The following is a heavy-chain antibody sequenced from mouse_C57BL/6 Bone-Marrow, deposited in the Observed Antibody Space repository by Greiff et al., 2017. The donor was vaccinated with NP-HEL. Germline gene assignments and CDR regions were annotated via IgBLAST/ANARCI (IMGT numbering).Heavy chain of an antibody. CDR3: ARAPLYYGKEGYWYFDV. J-gene: IGHJ1*03. CDR2: INPNNGGT. V-gene: IGHV1-18*01. Sequence: EVQLQQSGPELVKPGASVKIPCKASGYTFTDYNMDWVKQSHGKSLEWIGDINPNNGGTIYNQKFKGKATLTVDKSSSTAYMELRSLTSEDTAVYYCARAPLYYGKEGYWYFDVWGTGTTVTVSS. CDR1: GYTFTDYN. D-gene: IGHD2-1*01.